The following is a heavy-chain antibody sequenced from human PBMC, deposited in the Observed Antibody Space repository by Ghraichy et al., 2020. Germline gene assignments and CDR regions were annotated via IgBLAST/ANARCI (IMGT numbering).Heavy chain of an antibody. J-gene: IGHJ5*02. Sequence: GESLNISCAGSGFIFSRDWMTWVRQVPGKGLEWVATINEDGSETYYVVSVKGRFTISRDSAQNSLYVQMNSLRAEDTAVYHCARGSGWFDPWGQGTLVTISS. D-gene: IGHD3-10*01. CDR2: INEDGSET. V-gene: IGHV3-7*03. CDR1: GFIFSRDW. CDR3: ARGSGWFDP.